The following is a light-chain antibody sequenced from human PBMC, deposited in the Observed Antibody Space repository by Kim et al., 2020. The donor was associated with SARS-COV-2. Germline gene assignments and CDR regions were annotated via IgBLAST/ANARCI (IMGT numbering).Light chain of an antibody. CDR2: DDS. CDR1: NIGSKT. CDR3: QLWDIYSAHVV. V-gene: IGLV3-21*04. J-gene: IGLJ3*02. Sequence: SYELTQPPSVSVAPGKTAKITCEGNNIGSKTVHWYQQRPGQAPVLVIHDDSDRPSGIPERFTGSNSGNMATLTITRVEAGDEAVYYCQLWDIYSAHVVFGGGTQLTVL.